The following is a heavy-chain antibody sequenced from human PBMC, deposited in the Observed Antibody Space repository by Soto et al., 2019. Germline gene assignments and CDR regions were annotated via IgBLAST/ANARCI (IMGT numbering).Heavy chain of an antibody. J-gene: IGHJ4*02. Sequence: QVQLVQSGAEVKKPGSSVKVSCKASGGTFSSYAISWVRQAPGPGLEWMGGIIPIFGTANYAQKFQGRVTITADESTSAGYMGLRSRRSADTAVYYFAREDGSSSALHFDDWGQGTLFTVS. D-gene: IGHD6-6*01. CDR1: GGTFSSYA. V-gene: IGHV1-69*01. CDR2: IIPIFGTA. CDR3: AREDGSSSALHFDD.